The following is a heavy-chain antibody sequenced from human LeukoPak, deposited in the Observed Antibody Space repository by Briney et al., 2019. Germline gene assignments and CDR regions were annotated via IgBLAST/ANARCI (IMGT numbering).Heavy chain of an antibody. CDR2: VSNDGRVQ. Sequence: GRSLRLSCAASGFTFSNYGIHWVRRAPGKGLEWVAVVSNDGRVQYYADSVKGRFTISRDNSKNTLSLQMNSLRAEDTAVYYCTKEGGPMAVTTERYSFDQWGQGTLVTVSS. J-gene: IGHJ4*02. V-gene: IGHV3-30*18. CDR3: TKEGGPMAVTTERYSFDQ. CDR1: GFTFSNYG. D-gene: IGHD4-17*01.